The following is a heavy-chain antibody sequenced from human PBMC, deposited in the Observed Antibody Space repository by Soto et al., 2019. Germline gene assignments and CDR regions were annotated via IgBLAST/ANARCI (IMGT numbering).Heavy chain of an antibody. CDR3: ARRYGGNFDS. J-gene: IGHJ4*02. CDR2: IYYSGST. D-gene: IGHD1-26*01. Sequence: QVQLQESGPGLVKPSETLSLTCTVSGGSINNYYWSWIRQPPGKGLEWIGYIYYSGSTNYNPSLTSRVTISGDTSKTQFSLKLSSVTAADTEVYYCARRYGGNFDSWGQGTRVTVSS. V-gene: IGHV4-59*01. CDR1: GGSINNYY.